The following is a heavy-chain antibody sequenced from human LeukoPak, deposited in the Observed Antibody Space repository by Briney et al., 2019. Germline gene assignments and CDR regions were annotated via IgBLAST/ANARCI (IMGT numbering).Heavy chain of an antibody. CDR2: IKEDGSEK. D-gene: IGHD3-22*01. J-gene: IGHJ3*02. Sequence: GGSLRLSCAASGFTFSSYGMHWVRQAPGKGLEWVANIKEDGSEKYYVDSVKGRFTISRDNAKNSLYLQMNSLRAEDTAVYYCARESPYYHDSPDAFDIWGQGTMVTVSS. V-gene: IGHV3-7*03. CDR3: ARESPYYHDSPDAFDI. CDR1: GFTFSSYG.